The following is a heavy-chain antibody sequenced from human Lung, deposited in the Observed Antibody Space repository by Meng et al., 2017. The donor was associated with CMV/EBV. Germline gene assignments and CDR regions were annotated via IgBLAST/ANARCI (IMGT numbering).Heavy chain of an antibody. CDR1: GFTFSSYA. J-gene: IGHJ2*01. CDR2: ISGSGGST. CDR3: AKDVSKLGYFDL. V-gene: IGHV3-23*01. Sequence: SCAAPGFTFSSYAMSWVRQAPGKGLEWVSAISGSGGSTYYADSVKGRFTISRDNSKNTLYLQMNSLRAEDTAVYYCAKDVSKLGYFDLWGRGTLVTVSS. D-gene: IGHD2-8*01.